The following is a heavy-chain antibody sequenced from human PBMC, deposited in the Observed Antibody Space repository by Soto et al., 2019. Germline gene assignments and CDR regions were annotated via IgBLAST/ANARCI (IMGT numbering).Heavy chain of an antibody. CDR2: IKQDGSEK. J-gene: IGHJ4*02. Sequence: GGSLRLSCAASGFTFSSYWMSWVRQAPGKGLEWVANIKQDGSEKYYVDSVKGRFTISRDNAKNSLYLQMNSLRAEDTAEYYFARDDHLPYYYDILTGYYHFDYWGQGTLVTVSS. D-gene: IGHD3-9*01. CDR1: GFTFSSYW. CDR3: ARDDHLPYYYDILTGYYHFDY. V-gene: IGHV3-7*01.